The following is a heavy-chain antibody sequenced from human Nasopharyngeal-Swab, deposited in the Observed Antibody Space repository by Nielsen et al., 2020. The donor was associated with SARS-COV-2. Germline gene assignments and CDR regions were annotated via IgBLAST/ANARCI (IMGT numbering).Heavy chain of an antibody. V-gene: IGHV3-23*01. CDR1: GFTFSSYA. CDR2: ISGSGGST. Sequence: GESLKISCAASGFTFSSYAMSWVRQAPGKGLEWVSAISGSGGSTYYADSVKGRFTISRDNSKNTLYLQMNSLRAEDTAVYYCAPPGYSSGWFIGHLGYWGQGTLVTVSS. J-gene: IGHJ4*02. D-gene: IGHD6-19*01. CDR3: APPGYSSGWFIGHLGY.